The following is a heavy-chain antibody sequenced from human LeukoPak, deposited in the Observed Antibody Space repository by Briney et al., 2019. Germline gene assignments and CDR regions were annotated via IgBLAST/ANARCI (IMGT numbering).Heavy chain of an antibody. D-gene: IGHD3-10*01. CDR3: ARDNLGVLDY. CDR1: GLTFSSDG. CDR2: IKQDGSDK. J-gene: IGHJ4*02. Sequence: GGSLRLSCAASGLTFSSDGMSWVRQAPGKGLEWVANIKQDGSDKYYVDSVKGRFTMSRDNAKKSLYLQMNSLRAEDTAVYYCARDNLGVLDYWGQGTLVTVSS. V-gene: IGHV3-7*01.